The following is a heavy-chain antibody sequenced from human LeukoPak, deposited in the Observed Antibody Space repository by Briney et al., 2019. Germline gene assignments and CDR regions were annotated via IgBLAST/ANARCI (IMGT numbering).Heavy chain of an antibody. D-gene: IGHD2-15*01. CDR3: ASTFPYCGDGSCAL. Sequence: GGSLRLSWLGTGLALKNYWVTWVRQAPGKGLEWVANIHPDGSVKNYVDAVRGRFTISRDNAKNSLYLQLDNLRADDTAVYYCASTFPYCGDGSCALGGQGTLVIVSS. CDR1: GLALKNYW. CDR2: IHPDGSVK. V-gene: IGHV3-7*01. J-gene: IGHJ1*01.